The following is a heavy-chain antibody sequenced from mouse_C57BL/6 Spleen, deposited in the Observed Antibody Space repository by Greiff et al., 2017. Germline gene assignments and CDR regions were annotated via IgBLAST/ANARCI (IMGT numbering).Heavy chain of an antibody. CDR3: ARTAQATEDY. CDR1: GYSFTGYY. J-gene: IGHJ2*01. Sequence: EVQLQESGPELVKPGASVKISCKASGYSFTGYYMNWVKQSPEKSLEWIGEINPSTGGTTYNQKFKAKATLTVDKSSSTAYMQLKSLTSEDSAVYYCARTAQATEDYWGQGTTLTVSS. V-gene: IGHV1-42*01. CDR2: INPSTGGT. D-gene: IGHD3-2*02.